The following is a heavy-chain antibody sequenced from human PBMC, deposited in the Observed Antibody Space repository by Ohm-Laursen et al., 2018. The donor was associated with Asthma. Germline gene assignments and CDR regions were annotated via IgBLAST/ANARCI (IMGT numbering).Heavy chain of an antibody. D-gene: IGHD4-17*01. J-gene: IGHJ4*02. CDR1: GYTFSSYG. CDR3: TRDIGYGDDTFDY. V-gene: IGHV1-18*01. CDR2: IGAYNGDT. Sequence: ASVKVSCKSSGYTFSSYGISWVRQAPGQGLEWMGWIGAYNGDTNYAQRLQGRITLTTDTFTNTAYMELRSLRSDDTAVYYCTRDIGYGDDTFDYWGQGTLVTVSS.